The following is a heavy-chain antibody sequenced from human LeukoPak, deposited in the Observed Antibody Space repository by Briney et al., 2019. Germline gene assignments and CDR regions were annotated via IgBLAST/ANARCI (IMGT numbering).Heavy chain of an antibody. CDR3: ARVPSGGDRFDP. Sequence: EASVKVSCKASGYTFTSYDINWVRQATGQGLEWMGWMNPNSGNTGYAQKFQGRVTITRNTSINTAYMELSSLRSEDTAVYYCARVPSGGDRFDPWGQGTLVTVSS. CDR1: GYTFTSYD. D-gene: IGHD3-16*01. V-gene: IGHV1-8*03. CDR2: MNPNSGNT. J-gene: IGHJ5*02.